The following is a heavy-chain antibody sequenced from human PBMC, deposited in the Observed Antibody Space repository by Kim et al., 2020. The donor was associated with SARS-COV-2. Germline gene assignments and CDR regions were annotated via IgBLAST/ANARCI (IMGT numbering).Heavy chain of an antibody. V-gene: IGHV1-18*01. J-gene: IGHJ4*02. D-gene: IGHD5-12*01. Sequence: ASVKVSCKASGYTFTSYGISWVRQAPGQGLEWMGWISAYNGNTNYAQKLQGRVTMTTDTSTSTAYMELRSLRSDDTAVYYCARALRYSGYDFGGFDYWGQGTLVTVSS. CDR2: ISAYNGNT. CDR1: GYTFTSYG. CDR3: ARALRYSGYDFGGFDY.